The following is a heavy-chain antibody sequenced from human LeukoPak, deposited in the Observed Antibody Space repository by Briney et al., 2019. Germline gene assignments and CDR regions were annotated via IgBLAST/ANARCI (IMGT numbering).Heavy chain of an antibody. Sequence: GGSLRLSCVASGFTFSDFYMSWMRQAPGKGLEWVSCISSGSTNIFYADSVKGRFTVSRDNAKNSLFLQMNSLRVEDTAVYYCVRTETGSIPRWGQGTLVTVSS. CDR2: ISSGSTNI. D-gene: IGHD1-1*01. CDR1: GFTFSDFY. CDR3: VRTETGSIPR. J-gene: IGHJ4*02. V-gene: IGHV3-11*04.